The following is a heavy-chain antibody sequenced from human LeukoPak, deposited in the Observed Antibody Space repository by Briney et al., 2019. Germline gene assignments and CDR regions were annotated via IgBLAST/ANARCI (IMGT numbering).Heavy chain of an antibody. J-gene: IGHJ3*02. V-gene: IGHV3-64*01. CDR1: GFTFSDYA. CDR2: ISSNGGST. CDR3: ARRTGYSYGYAFDI. D-gene: IGHD5-18*01. Sequence: GGSLRLSCAASGFTFSDYAMHWVRQAPGKGLEYVSAISSNGGSTYYANSVKGRFTISRDNSKNTLYLQMGSLRAEDMAVYYCARRTGYSYGYAFDIWGQGTMVTVSS.